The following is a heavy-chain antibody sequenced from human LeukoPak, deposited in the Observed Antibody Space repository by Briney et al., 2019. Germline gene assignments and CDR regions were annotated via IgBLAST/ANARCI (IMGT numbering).Heavy chain of an antibody. CDR1: GYTFTSYY. D-gene: IGHD3-10*01. CDR3: ARDYSTMVRGVIIGY. J-gene: IGHJ4*02. Sequence: ASVKVSCKASGYTFTSYYMHWVRQAPGQGLEWMGWINPNSGGTNYAQKFQGRVTMTRDTSISTAYMELSRLRSDDTAVYYCARDYSTMVRGVIIGYWGQGTLVTVSS. V-gene: IGHV1-2*02. CDR2: INPNSGGT.